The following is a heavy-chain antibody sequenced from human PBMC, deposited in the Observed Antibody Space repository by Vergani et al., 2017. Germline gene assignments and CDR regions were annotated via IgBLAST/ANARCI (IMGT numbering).Heavy chain of an antibody. V-gene: IGHV2-26*01. CDR2: IFSNDEK. CDR1: GFSLSNARMG. D-gene: IGHD6-19*01. J-gene: IGHJ4*02. CDR3: ARAGITVAGSVDE. Sequence: QITLKESGPVLVKPTETLTLTCTVSGFSLSNARMGVSWIRQPPGKALEWLAHIFSNDEKSYSTSLKSRLTISKDTSKSQVALTMTHMDPVDTATYCCARAGITVAGSVDEWDQGTLVTVSA.